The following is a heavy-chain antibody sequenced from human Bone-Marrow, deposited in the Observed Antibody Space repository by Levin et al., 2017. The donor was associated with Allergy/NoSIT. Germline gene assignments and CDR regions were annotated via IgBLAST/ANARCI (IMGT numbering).Heavy chain of an antibody. CDR1: GFTFSGNA. D-gene: IGHD2-8*01. CDR3: AVDAYSVCYK. V-gene: IGHV3-23*01. J-gene: IGHJ4*02. CDR2: ITSGSGGST. Sequence: GGSLRLSCAASGFTFSGNAMTWVRQAPGKGLEWVSTITSGSGGSTYYADSVKGRFTISRDNSKNTLYLQMNSLRAEDTAVYYCAVDAYSVCYKWGQGTLVTVSS.